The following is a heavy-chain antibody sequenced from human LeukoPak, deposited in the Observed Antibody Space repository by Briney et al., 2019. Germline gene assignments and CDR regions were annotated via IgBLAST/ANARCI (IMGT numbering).Heavy chain of an antibody. CDR1: GGSISSYY. Sequence: PSETLSLTCTVSGGSISSYYWTWIRQPPGKGLEWIGYIYYSGSTNYNPSLKSRVTMSVDSSKNQFSLKLSSVTAADTAGYYCARFCGGGSCVDYWGQGTLVTVSS. J-gene: IGHJ4*02. D-gene: IGHD2-15*01. CDR3: ARFCGGGSCVDY. CDR2: IYYSGST. V-gene: IGHV4-59*08.